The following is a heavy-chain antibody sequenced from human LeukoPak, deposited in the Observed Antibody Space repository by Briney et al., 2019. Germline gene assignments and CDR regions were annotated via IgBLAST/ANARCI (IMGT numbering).Heavy chain of an antibody. Sequence: SETLSPTCTVSGGSISTYYWSWIRQPPGKGLEWIGYIYYTGSTNYNPSLKSRVTISVDTSKNQFSLKVSSVTAADTAVYYCARVYGSGYDFRGAFDIWGQGTMVTVSS. D-gene: IGHD5-12*01. CDR3: ARVYGSGYDFRGAFDI. J-gene: IGHJ3*02. CDR1: GGSISTYY. CDR2: IYYTGST. V-gene: IGHV4-59*01.